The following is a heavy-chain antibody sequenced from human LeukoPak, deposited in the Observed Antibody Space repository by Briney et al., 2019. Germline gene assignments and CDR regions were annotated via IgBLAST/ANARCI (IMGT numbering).Heavy chain of an antibody. CDR1: GYTFTSYY. CDR2: INPNSGGT. V-gene: IGHV1-2*02. Sequence: GASVKVSCKASGYTFTSYYMHWVRQAPGQGLEWMGWINPNSGGTNYAQKFQGRVTMTWDTSISTAYMELSRLRSDDTAVYYCASSLKPEGDAFDIWGQGTMVTVSS. CDR3: ASSLKPEGDAFDI. J-gene: IGHJ3*02.